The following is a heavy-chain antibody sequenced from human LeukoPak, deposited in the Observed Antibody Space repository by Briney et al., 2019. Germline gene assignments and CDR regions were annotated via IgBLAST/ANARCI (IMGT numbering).Heavy chain of an antibody. CDR2: INPNSGGT. V-gene: IGHV1-2*02. D-gene: IGHD6-13*01. J-gene: IGHJ3*02. Sequence: GASVKVSCKASGYTFTGYYMHWVRQAPGQGLEWMGWINPNSGGTNYAQKLQGRVTMTRDTSISTAYMELSRLRSDDTAVYYCARVTTDSSSWYSPNDAFDIWGQGTMVTVSS. CDR1: GYTFTGYY. CDR3: ARVTTDSSSWYSPNDAFDI.